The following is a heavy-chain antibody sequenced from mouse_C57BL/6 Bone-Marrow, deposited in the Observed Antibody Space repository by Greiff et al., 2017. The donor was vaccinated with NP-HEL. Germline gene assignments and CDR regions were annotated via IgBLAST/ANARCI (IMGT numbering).Heavy chain of an antibody. V-gene: IGHV1-64*01. CDR2: IHPNSGST. J-gene: IGHJ4*01. CDR1: GYTFTSYW. D-gene: IGHD2-1*01. Sequence: QVQLQQPGAELVKPGASVQLSCKASGYTFTSYWMHWVKQRPGQGLEWIGMIHPNSGSTNYNEKFTSKATLTVDKSSSTAYMQLSSLTSEDSAVYYCARDGNSVRAMDYWGQGTSVTVSS. CDR3: ARDGNSVRAMDY.